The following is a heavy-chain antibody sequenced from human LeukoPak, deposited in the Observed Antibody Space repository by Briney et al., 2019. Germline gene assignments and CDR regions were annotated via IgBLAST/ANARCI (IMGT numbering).Heavy chain of an antibody. D-gene: IGHD4-23*01. Sequence: KTSETLSLTCTVSVVSISSYYWSWIRQPAGKGLEWIGRFYTSGRTNYNPSLKSRVTMSVDTSKNQFSLKLKSVTAADTAVYYCARDRTVVGTYYYYGMDVWGQGPTVTVS. V-gene: IGHV4-4*07. CDR1: VVSISSYY. J-gene: IGHJ6*02. CDR3: ARDRTVVGTYYYYGMDV. CDR2: FYTSGRT.